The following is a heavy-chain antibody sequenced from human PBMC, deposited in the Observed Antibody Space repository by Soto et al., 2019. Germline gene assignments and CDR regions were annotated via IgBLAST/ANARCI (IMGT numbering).Heavy chain of an antibody. CDR1: GYSFTSYW. CDR3: ATSFRSGYYSEYFQH. Sequence: GESLKISCKGSGYSFTSYWIGWVRQMPGKGLEWMGIIYPGDSDTRYSPSFQGQVTISADKSISTAYLQWSSLKASDTAMYYCATSFRSGYYSEYFQHWGQGTLVTVSS. J-gene: IGHJ1*01. D-gene: IGHD3-3*01. CDR2: IYPGDSDT. V-gene: IGHV5-51*01.